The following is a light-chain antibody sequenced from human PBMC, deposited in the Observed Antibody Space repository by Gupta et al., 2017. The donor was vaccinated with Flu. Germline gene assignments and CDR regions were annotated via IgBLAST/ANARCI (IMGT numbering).Light chain of an antibody. J-gene: IGLJ3*02. CDR3: LLYSAIERWV. CDR1: TGDVSSDHY. Sequence: QPALTQAPSLTVSPGRTVTLTCASSTGDVSSDHYPYWFQQKPGHAPRALIYDIRNKYSWTPARFSGSLLGGTAALTISGAQPDDEAEYYCLLYSAIERWVFGGGTKLTVL. V-gene: IGLV7-46*01. CDR2: DIR.